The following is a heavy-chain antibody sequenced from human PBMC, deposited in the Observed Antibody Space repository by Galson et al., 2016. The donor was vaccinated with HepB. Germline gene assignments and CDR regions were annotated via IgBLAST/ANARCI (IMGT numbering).Heavy chain of an antibody. V-gene: IGHV3-23*01. CDR3: VRGSTAPDV. D-gene: IGHD3-16*01. CDR1: GCTFSRYG. CDR2: TSMSGNIR. J-gene: IGHJ6*04. Sequence: SLRLSCAGSGCTFSRYGMTWVRQAPVKRLEDVSSTSMSGNIRDYAESVKGRFTISRDNSRSMLFLEMNGLKAEDTGVYYCVRGSTAPDVWGKGTTVTVSS.